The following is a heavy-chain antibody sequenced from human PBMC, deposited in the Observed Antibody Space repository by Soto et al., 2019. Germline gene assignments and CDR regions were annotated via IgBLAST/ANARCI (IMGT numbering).Heavy chain of an antibody. Sequence: QVQLVQSGAEVKKPGASVKVSCKASGYTFTDYFILWVRQAPGQGLEWMGWIHPHNGGTTFAQKFHARVTLTRDTSISTAYMDLSGLRSDDTAVYYCARTFDMWKYLDYWGQGTLVTVSS. V-gene: IGHV1-2*02. J-gene: IGHJ4*02. CDR1: GYTFTDYF. CDR3: ARTFDMWKYLDY. D-gene: IGHD3-9*01. CDR2: IHPHNGGT.